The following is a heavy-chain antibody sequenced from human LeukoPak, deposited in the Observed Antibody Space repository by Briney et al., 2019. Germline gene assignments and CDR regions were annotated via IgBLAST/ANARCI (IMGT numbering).Heavy chain of an antibody. CDR2: INWNGGST. D-gene: IGHD3-10*01. CDR1: GFTFDDYG. J-gene: IGHJ3*02. CDR3: ARVLVRGVTDAFGI. Sequence: GGSLRLSCAASGFTFDDYGMSWVRQAPGKGLEWVSGINWNGGSTGYADSVKGRFTISRDNAKNSLYLQMNSLRAEDTALYYCARVLVRGVTDAFGIWGQGTMVTVSS. V-gene: IGHV3-20*04.